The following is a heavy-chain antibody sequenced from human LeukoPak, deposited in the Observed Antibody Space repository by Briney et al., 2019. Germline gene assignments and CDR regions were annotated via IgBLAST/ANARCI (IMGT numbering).Heavy chain of an antibody. D-gene: IGHD6-13*01. CDR1: GDSISSRSFY. Sequence: SETLSLTCTVSGDSISSRSFYWGWIRQPPGKGLEWIGSIYFTGSTSYNPSLKSRATISVDTSKNQFSLKLSSVTAADTAMYYCAKFSSSYFDDWGQGTLVTVSS. J-gene: IGHJ4*02. V-gene: IGHV4-39*01. CDR2: IYFTGST. CDR3: AKFSSSYFDD.